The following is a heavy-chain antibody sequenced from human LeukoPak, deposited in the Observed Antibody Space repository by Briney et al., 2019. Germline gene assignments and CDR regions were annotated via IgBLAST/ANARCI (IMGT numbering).Heavy chain of an antibody. CDR1: GFTFSNYA. J-gene: IGHJ4*02. CDR3: AKDSVGVDGPDY. V-gene: IGHV3-23*01. Sequence: GWAVRLSCAASGFTFSNYAMSWVRQAPGKGLEWVSAISGSGGSTYYADSVKGRLTISRDNSKNTLYLQMNSLRAEDTAVYYCAKDSVGVDGPDYWGQGTLVTVSS. CDR2: ISGSGGST. D-gene: IGHD5-12*01.